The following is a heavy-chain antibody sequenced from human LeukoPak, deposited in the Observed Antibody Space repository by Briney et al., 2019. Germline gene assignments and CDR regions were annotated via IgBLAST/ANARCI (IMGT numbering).Heavy chain of an antibody. CDR3: ARDAFLGYCSSTSCYQSWFDP. Sequence: TGGSLRLSCAASGFTFTDYWMTWVRQVPGKGLEWVANIKQGGSESYYVDSVRGRFTISRENAKNSLYLQMDSLRVDDTAVYYCARDAFLGYCSSTSCYQSWFDPWGQGTLVTVSS. V-gene: IGHV3-7*01. CDR2: IKQGGSES. CDR1: GFTFTDYW. D-gene: IGHD2-2*01. J-gene: IGHJ5*02.